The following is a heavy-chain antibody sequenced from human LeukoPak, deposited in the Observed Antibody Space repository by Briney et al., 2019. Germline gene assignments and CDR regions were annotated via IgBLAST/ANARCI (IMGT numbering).Heavy chain of an antibody. Sequence: ASVKVSCKASGYTFTSYGISWVRHAPGQGLEWMGCISAYNDNTNYAQKLQGRVTMTTDTSTSTAYMELRSLRSDDAAVYYCARGSYYGSGSYYNSGRITNGMDVWGKGTTVTVSS. V-gene: IGHV1-18*04. CDR1: GYTFTSYG. D-gene: IGHD3-10*01. CDR2: ISAYNDNT. J-gene: IGHJ6*04. CDR3: ARGSYYGSGSYYNSGRITNGMDV.